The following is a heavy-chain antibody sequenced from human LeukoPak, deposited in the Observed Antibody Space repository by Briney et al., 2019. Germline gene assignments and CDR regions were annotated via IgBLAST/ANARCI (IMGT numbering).Heavy chain of an antibody. Sequence: ASVKVSCKASGGTFSSYTISWVRQAPGQGLEWMGRIIPIFGTANYAQKFQGRVTITTDESTSTAYMELSSLRSEDTAVYYCAREDSMIVVAGFDYWGQGTLVTVSS. V-gene: IGHV1-69*05. J-gene: IGHJ4*02. CDR3: AREDSMIVVAGFDY. D-gene: IGHD3-22*01. CDR1: GGTFSSYT. CDR2: IIPIFGTA.